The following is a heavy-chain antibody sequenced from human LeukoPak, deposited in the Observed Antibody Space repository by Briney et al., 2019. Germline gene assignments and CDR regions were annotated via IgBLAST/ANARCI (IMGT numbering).Heavy chain of an antibody. D-gene: IGHD1-14*01. J-gene: IGHJ4*02. V-gene: IGHV3-30*02. CDR1: GFTFSSYG. CDR3: AKGLSYGNNPYFDC. CDR2: IQYDGSYK. Sequence: GGSLRLSCAASGFTFSSYGMHWVRQAPGKGLEWVTFIQYDGSYKYYADSVKGRFTISRDNSKNTLYLQMSSLRAEDTAVYYCAKGLSYGNNPYFDCWGQGTLVTVSS.